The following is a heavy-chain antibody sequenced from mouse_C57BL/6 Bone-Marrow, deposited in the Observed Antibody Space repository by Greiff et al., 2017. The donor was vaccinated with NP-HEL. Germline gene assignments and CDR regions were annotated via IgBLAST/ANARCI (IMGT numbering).Heavy chain of an antibody. CDR2: ISDGGSYT. Sequence: DVKLVESGGGLVKPGGSLKLSCAASGFTFSSYAMSWVRQTPEKRLEWVATISDGGSYTYYPDNVKGRFTISRDNAKNNLYLQMSHLKSEDTAMYYCARDPTVAYYYAMDYWGQGTSVTVSS. V-gene: IGHV5-4*01. J-gene: IGHJ4*01. CDR1: GFTFSSYA. CDR3: ARDPTVAYYYAMDY. D-gene: IGHD1-1*01.